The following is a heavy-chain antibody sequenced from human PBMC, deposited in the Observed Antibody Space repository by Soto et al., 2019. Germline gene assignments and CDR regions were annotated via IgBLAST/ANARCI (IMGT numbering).Heavy chain of an antibody. CDR2: INPNSGGT. CDR1: GYTFTGYY. Sequence: GASVKVSCKASGYTFTGYYMHWVRQAPGQGLEWMGWINPNSGGTNYAQKFQGWVTMTRDTSISTAYMELSRLRSDDTAVYYCARAHSSSWYSFDPWGQGTLVTVSS. D-gene: IGHD6-13*01. J-gene: IGHJ5*02. CDR3: ARAHSSSWYSFDP. V-gene: IGHV1-2*04.